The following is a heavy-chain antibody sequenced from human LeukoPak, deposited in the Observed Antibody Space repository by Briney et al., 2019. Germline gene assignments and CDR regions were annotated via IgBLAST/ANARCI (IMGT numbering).Heavy chain of an antibody. Sequence: SETLSLTCVVSGGSLSTHHWSWIRQPPGKGLEWIGYIYYSGSTNYNPSLKSRVTISVDTSKNQFSLKLSSVTAADTAVYYCARVAYCGGDCYSDAFDIWGQGTMVTVSS. CDR2: IYYSGST. CDR1: GGSLSTHH. J-gene: IGHJ3*02. V-gene: IGHV4-59*11. D-gene: IGHD2-21*02. CDR3: ARVAYCGGDCYSDAFDI.